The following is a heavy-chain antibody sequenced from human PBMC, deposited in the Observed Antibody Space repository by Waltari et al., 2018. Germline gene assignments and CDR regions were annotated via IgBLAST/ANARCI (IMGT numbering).Heavy chain of an antibody. V-gene: IGHV4-30-2*01. CDR3: ARESPMIVKHGYFDY. J-gene: IGHJ4*02. D-gene: IGHD3-22*01. CDR1: GGSISSGGYY. CDR2: IYHSGIT. Sequence: QVQLQESGPGLVKPSQTLSLTCTVSGGSISSGGYYWSWIRQPPGKGLEWIGYIYHSGITYSHPSLKSRFTISVDRSKNQFALKLISVTAADTAVYYCARESPMIVKHGYFDYWGQGTLVTVSS.